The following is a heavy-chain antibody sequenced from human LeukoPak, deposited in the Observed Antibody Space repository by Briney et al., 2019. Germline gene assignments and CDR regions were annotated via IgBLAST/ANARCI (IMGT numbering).Heavy chain of an antibody. Sequence: ASVKVSCKASGYTFPSYFMHWVRQAPGQGLEWMGIINPTGGSTTYAQKFQGRVTMTRDTSISTAYMELSRLRSDDTAVYYCARETSSSPPYYYYYGMDVWGQGTTVTVSS. CDR1: GYTFPSYF. D-gene: IGHD6-6*01. CDR3: ARETSSSPPYYYYYGMDV. J-gene: IGHJ6*02. V-gene: IGHV1-46*01. CDR2: INPTGGST.